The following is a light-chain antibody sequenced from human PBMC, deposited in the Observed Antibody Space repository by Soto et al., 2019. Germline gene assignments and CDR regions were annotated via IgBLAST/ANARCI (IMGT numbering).Light chain of an antibody. CDR1: QSVSGY. CDR2: GAS. Sequence: IVFTQSPGTVSLSPGERATLSCRASQSVSGYLAWYQQKPGQAPRLLIYGASSRASGIPARFSGSGSGTDLTLTISSLEPEDFAVYYCQQRSNLPRTFGQGTNV. CDR3: QQRSNLPRT. V-gene: IGKV3-11*01. J-gene: IGKJ1*01.